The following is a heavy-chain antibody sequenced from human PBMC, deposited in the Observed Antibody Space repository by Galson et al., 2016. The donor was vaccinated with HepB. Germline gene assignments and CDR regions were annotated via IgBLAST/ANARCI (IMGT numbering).Heavy chain of an antibody. CDR1: GFTFNQFA. Sequence: SLRLSCAASGFTFNQFAMSWFRQAPGKGLEWVSTISLLASTKYYADSVKGRFVISGDNSQSTLHLQMNSLRADDTAVYYCAKDRRGIYGYDLVDYWGQGTLVTVSS. D-gene: IGHD5-12*01. V-gene: IGHV3-23*01. J-gene: IGHJ4*02. CDR2: ISLLASTK. CDR3: AKDRRGIYGYDLVDY.